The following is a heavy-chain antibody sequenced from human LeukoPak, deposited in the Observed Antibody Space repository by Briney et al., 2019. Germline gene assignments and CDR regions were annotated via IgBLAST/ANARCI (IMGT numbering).Heavy chain of an antibody. J-gene: IGHJ5*02. D-gene: IGHD3-16*01. CDR3: ARRGKRLWFDP. Sequence: ASVKVSCKASGGTFSSYAISWVRQAPGQGLEWMGRIIPILGIANYAQKFQGRVTITADKSTSTAYRELSSLRSEDTAVYYCARRGKRLWFDPWGQGTLVTVSS. CDR1: GGTFSSYA. V-gene: IGHV1-69*04. CDR2: IIPILGIA.